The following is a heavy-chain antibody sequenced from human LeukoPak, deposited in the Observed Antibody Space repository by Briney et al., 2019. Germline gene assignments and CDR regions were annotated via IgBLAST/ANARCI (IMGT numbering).Heavy chain of an antibody. J-gene: IGHJ4*02. CDR3: ARGWDYGEFDY. V-gene: IGHV3-7*01. Sequence: PGGSLRLSCAVSGFTFSNYWMSWVRQAPGKGLEWVANIKEDGSEKYYVDSMKGRFTISGDNAANSLFLQMNSLRAEDTAVYYCARGWDYGEFDYWGQGTLVTVSS. CDR1: GFTFSNYW. CDR2: IKEDGSEK. D-gene: IGHD4-17*01.